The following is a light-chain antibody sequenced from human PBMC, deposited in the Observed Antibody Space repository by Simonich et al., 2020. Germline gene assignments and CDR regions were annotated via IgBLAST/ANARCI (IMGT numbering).Light chain of an antibody. V-gene: IGKV3-15*01. CDR3: QQYNNWPPLT. CDR1: QSVSSN. CDR2: GAS. Sequence: EIVMTQSPATLSVSPVERATLSCRASQSVSSNLAWYQQKPGQAPGLLIYGASTRATGIPARFSGSGSGTEFTLTISSMQSEDFAVYYCQQYNNWPPLTFGGGTKVEIK. J-gene: IGKJ4*01.